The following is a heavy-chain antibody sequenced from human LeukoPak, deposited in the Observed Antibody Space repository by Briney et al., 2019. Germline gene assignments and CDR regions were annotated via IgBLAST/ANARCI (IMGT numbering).Heavy chain of an antibody. J-gene: IGHJ5*02. CDR2: INHSGST. CDR3: ARESVSSAWFDP. D-gene: IGHD3-10*01. V-gene: IGHV4-34*01. Sequence: PSETRSLTCAVYGGSFSGYYWSWIRQPPGKGLEWIGEINHSGSTNYNPSLKSRVTISVDTSKNQFSLKLSSVTAADTAVYYCARESVSSAWFDPWAREPWSPSPQ. CDR1: GGSFSGYY.